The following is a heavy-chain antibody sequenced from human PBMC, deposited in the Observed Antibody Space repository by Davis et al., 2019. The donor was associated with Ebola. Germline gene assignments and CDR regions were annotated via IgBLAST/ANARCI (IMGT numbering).Heavy chain of an antibody. CDR1: GGTFSRYT. CDR2: INPNSGGT. V-gene: IGHV1-2*06. Sequence: ASVKVSCKPSGGTFSRYTISWVRQAPGQGLEWMGRINPNSGGTNYAQKFQGRVTMTRDTSISTAYMELSRLRSDDTAVYYCARAQFPTTSDHWGQGTLVTVSS. D-gene: IGHD1-1*01. J-gene: IGHJ4*02. CDR3: ARAQFPTTSDH.